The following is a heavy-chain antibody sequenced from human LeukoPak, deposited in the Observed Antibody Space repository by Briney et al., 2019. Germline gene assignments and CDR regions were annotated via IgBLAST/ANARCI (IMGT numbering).Heavy chain of an antibody. D-gene: IGHD4-17*01. CDR1: TFTTYW. V-gene: IGHV3-7*01. CDR2: IKQDGSEK. Sequence: PGGSLRLSCAFTFTTYWLGWVRQPPGKGLEWVANIKQDGSEKYYVDSVKGRFTISRDNAKNSLSLQMNSLRAEDTAVYYCARRDHGDYGEEYWGQGTLVTVSS. CDR3: ARRDHGDYGEEY. J-gene: IGHJ4*02.